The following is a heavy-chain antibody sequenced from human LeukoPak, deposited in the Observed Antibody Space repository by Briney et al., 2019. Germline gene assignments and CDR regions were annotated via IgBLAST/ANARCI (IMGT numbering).Heavy chain of an antibody. CDR3: ARDSPMYYYGSGSGEYYYYGMDV. D-gene: IGHD3-10*01. J-gene: IGHJ6*02. V-gene: IGHV1-69*13. CDR2: IIPIFGTA. CDR1: GGTFSSYA. Sequence: SVKVSCKASGGTFSSYAISWVRQAPGQGLEWMGGIIPIFGTANYAQKFQGRVTITADESTSTAYMELSSLRSEDAAVYYCARDSPMYYYGSGSGEYYYYGMDVWGQGTTVTVSS.